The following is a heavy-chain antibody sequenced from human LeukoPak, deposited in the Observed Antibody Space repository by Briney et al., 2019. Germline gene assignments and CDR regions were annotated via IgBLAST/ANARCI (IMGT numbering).Heavy chain of an antibody. D-gene: IGHD5-18*01. V-gene: IGHV1-69*05. Sequence: SVKVSCKVSGYTLTELSMHWVRQAPGQGLEWMGGIIPIFGTATYAQKFQGRVTITTDESTSTAYMELSSLRSEDTAVYYCARGGGYSYGYYLSWGQGTLVTVSS. CDR2: IIPIFGTA. CDR3: ARGGGYSYGYYLS. J-gene: IGHJ5*02. CDR1: GYTLTELS.